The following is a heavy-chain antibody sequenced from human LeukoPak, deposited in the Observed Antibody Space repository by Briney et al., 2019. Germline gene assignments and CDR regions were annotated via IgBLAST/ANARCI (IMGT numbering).Heavy chain of an antibody. Sequence: APVKVSCKVSGYTFTDYYMHWVQQAPGKGLEWMGWMNPNSGNTGYAQKFQGRVTITRNTSISTAYMELSSLRSEDTAVYYCARGSRWFGELLRWGQGTLVTVSS. CDR1: GYTFTDYY. CDR3: ARGSRWFGELLR. J-gene: IGHJ4*02. CDR2: MNPNSGNT. V-gene: IGHV1-8*03. D-gene: IGHD3-10*01.